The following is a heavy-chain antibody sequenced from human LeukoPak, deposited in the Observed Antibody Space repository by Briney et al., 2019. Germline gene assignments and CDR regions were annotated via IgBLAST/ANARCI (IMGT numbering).Heavy chain of an antibody. CDR1: GGTFSSYA. CDR3: ARGPPIRRVVLGPSYMDV. D-gene: IGHD2-2*01. Sequence: ASVKVSCKASGGTFSSYAISWVRQAPGQGLEWMGGIIPIFGTANYAQKFQGRVTITADESTSTAYMELSSLRSEDTAVYYCARGPPIRRVVLGPSYMDVWGKGTTVTVSS. CDR2: IIPIFGTA. V-gene: IGHV1-69*13. J-gene: IGHJ6*03.